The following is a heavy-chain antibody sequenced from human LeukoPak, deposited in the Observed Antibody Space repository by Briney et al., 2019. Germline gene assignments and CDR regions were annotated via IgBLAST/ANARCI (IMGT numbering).Heavy chain of an antibody. D-gene: IGHD2-15*01. CDR2: INPSGGST. J-gene: IGHJ4*02. Sequence: ASVKVSCTASGYTFTSYYMHWVRQAPGQGLEWMGIINPSGGSTSYAQKFQGRVTMTRDTSTSTVYMELSSLRSEDTAVYYCARGHCSGGSCYHGGYFDYWGQGTLVTVSS. CDR3: ARGHCSGGSCYHGGYFDY. CDR1: GYTFTSYY. V-gene: IGHV1-46*01.